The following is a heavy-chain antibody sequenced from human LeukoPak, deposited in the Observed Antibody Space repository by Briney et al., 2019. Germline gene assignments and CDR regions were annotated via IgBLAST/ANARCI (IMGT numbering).Heavy chain of an antibody. CDR1: GYTFSNDV. J-gene: IGHJ4*02. CDR2: ISAYNGNT. Sequence: ASVKVSCKASGYTFSNDVVTWVRQAPGQGLEWMGWISAYNGNTNYAQKLQGRVTMTTDTSTSTAYMELRSLRSDDTAVYYCAREGYSSGWYVEYWGQGTLVTVSS. CDR3: AREGYSSGWYVEY. V-gene: IGHV1-18*01. D-gene: IGHD6-19*01.